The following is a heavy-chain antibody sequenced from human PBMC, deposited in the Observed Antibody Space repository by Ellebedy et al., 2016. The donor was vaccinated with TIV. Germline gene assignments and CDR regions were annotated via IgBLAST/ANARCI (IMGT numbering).Heavy chain of an antibody. D-gene: IGHD2-8*02. CDR1: GFSFSGYY. Sequence: GESLKISCAASGFSFSGYYMSWIRQAPGKGLEWVSYISNSGDMTFYADAVKGRFTIDRDNAMKSLYLQMNSLRAEDTARYYCVRVRCTDTGCNHDAFDFWGQGTKVTVS. CDR3: VRVRCTDTGCNHDAFDF. V-gene: IGHV3-11*01. CDR2: ISNSGDMT. J-gene: IGHJ3*01.